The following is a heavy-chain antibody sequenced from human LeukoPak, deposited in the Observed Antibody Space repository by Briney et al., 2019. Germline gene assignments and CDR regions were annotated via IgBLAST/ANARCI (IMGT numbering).Heavy chain of an antibody. Sequence: GASVKVSCKASGGTFSSYAISWVRQAPGQGLEWMGGIIPIFGTANYAQKFQGRVTITADESTSTAYMELSSLRSEDTAVYYCATADCSSTSCYPYYYMDVWGKGTMVTVSS. V-gene: IGHV1-69*13. CDR3: ATADCSSTSCYPYYYMDV. D-gene: IGHD2-2*01. CDR1: GGTFSSYA. CDR2: IIPIFGTA. J-gene: IGHJ6*03.